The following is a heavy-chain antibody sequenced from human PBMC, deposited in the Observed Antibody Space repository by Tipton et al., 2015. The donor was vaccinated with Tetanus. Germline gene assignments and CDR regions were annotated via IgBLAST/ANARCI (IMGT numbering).Heavy chain of an antibody. CDR1: GFIFTNYA. D-gene: IGHD2-21*02. Sequence: SLRLSCGTSGFIFTNYAMTWVRQAPGKGLEWVSTISSSGRSTYYADSVKGRFTISRDNAKNSLYLQMISLRAEDTAVYSCARGMAEASNCGGDCYSDYWGQGTLVTVSS. V-gene: IGHV3-23*01. CDR3: ARGMAEASNCGGDCYSDY. CDR2: ISSSGRST. J-gene: IGHJ4*02.